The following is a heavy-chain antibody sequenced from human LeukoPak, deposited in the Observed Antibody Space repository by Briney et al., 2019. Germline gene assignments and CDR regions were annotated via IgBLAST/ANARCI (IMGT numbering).Heavy chain of an antibody. CDR3: AKDIGDSIGYNYFDY. Sequence: PGGSLRLSCAASGFTFDDYTMHWVRRAPGKGLEWVSVISWHGSTTKYADSARGRFTISRDNRKNSLSLQMNSLRPEDTALYYCAKDIGDSIGYNYFDYWGQGTLVTVSS. CDR1: GFTFDDYT. J-gene: IGHJ4*02. V-gene: IGHV3-43*01. CDR2: ISWHGSTT. D-gene: IGHD3-22*01.